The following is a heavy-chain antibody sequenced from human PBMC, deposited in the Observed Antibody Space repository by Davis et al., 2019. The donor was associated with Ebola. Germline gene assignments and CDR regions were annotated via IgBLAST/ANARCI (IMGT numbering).Heavy chain of an antibody. CDR2: TYYNSKWYN. CDR1: GDSVSSGG. J-gene: IGHJ6*04. CDR3: ARGWFRGSMDV. D-gene: IGHD3-10*01. V-gene: IGHV6-1*01. Sequence: HSQTLSLTCAISGDSVSSGGWNWIRQSPSRGLEWLGRTYYNSKWYNDYAVSVKSRIIINPDTSKNQFSLQLNSVTPEDTALYYCARGWFRGSMDVWGEGTTVTVSS.